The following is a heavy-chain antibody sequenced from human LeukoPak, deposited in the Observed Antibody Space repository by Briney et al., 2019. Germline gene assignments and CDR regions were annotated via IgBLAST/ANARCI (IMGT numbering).Heavy chain of an antibody. CDR3: ARRMDSSGYFRVFGGELWDYFDY. J-gene: IGHJ4*02. D-gene: IGHD3-22*01. Sequence: RGESLKISCKGSGYSFTSYWIGWVRQMPGKGLEWMGIIYPSDSDTRYSPSFQGQVTISADKSISTAYLQWSSLKASDTAMYYCARRMDSSGYFRVFGGELWDYFDYWGQGTLVTVSS. CDR2: IYPSDSDT. CDR1: GYSFTSYW. V-gene: IGHV5-51*01.